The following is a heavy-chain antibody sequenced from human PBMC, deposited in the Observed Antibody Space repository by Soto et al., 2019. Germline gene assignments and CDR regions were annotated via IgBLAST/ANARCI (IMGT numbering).Heavy chain of an antibody. Sequence: GESLRLSCAASGFTLSSYAMSWVRQPPGKGLEWVSSISGHGGSRYYADSAKGRFTISRDHSRNTLFLQMNSLRAEDTAVYYCAKDPRPSATSRNWFDHWGQGTLVTVSS. CDR2: ISGHGGSR. CDR3: AKDPRPSATSRNWFDH. CDR1: GFTLSSYA. V-gene: IGHV3-23*01. D-gene: IGHD2-15*01. J-gene: IGHJ5*02.